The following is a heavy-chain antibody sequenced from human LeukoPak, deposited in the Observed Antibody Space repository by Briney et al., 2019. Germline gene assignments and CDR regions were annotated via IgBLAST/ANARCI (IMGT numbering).Heavy chain of an antibody. J-gene: IGHJ4*02. CDR1: GFTFSSYG. CDR3: ARDPKPPRYGVFDY. CDR2: IWYDGSNK. D-gene: IGHD2-8*01. Sequence: KTGGSLRLSCAASGFTFSSYGMHWVRQAPGKGLEWVAVIWYDGSNKYYADSVKGRFTISRDNSKNTLYLQMNSLRAEDTAVYCCARDPKPPRYGVFDYWGQGTLVTVSS. V-gene: IGHV3-33*01.